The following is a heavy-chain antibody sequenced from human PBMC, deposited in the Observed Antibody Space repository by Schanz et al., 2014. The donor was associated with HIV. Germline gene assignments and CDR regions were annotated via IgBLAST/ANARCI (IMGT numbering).Heavy chain of an antibody. CDR1: GFTFNSYG. CDR3: AKPEYDSSGNSQSHFDY. Sequence: EVQLVESGGGLVQPGGSLRLSCAASGFTFNSYGMHWVRQAPGKGLEWVSSISGSGVSTFYAGSVKGRFAISRDKSKNTLYLQMNSLRVEDTAVYYCAKPEYDSSGNSQSHFDYWGQGTLVTVSS. V-gene: IGHV3-23*04. J-gene: IGHJ4*02. CDR2: ISGSGVST. D-gene: IGHD3-22*01.